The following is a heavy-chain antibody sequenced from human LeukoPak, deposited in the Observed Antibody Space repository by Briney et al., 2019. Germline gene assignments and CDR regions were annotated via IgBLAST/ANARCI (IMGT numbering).Heavy chain of an antibody. J-gene: IGHJ4*02. CDR2: MTGGGTT. V-gene: IGHV3-23*01. Sequence: GGSLRLSCAASGFSSSTYAMAWVRQAPGKGLQWVSGMTGGGTTYYADSVKGRFTISRDNSENTLYLQMNSLRPEDTAMYYCAKDSRETLAGTEDYWGRGTLVTVSS. CDR1: GFSSSTYA. D-gene: IGHD6-19*01. CDR3: AKDSRETLAGTEDY.